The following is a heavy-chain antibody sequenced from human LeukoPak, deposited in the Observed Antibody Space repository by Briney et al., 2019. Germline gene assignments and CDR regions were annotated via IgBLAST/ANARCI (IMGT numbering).Heavy chain of an antibody. CDR3: AKDLKRWQQLRWFDP. Sequence: PGGSLRLSCAASGFTFSSYAMSWVRQAPGKGLEWVSAISGSGGSTYYADSVKGQFTISRDNSKNTLYLQMNSLRAEDTAVYYCAKDLKRWQQLRWFDPWGQGTLVTVSS. D-gene: IGHD6-13*01. CDR1: GFTFSSYA. J-gene: IGHJ5*02. V-gene: IGHV3-23*01. CDR2: ISGSGGST.